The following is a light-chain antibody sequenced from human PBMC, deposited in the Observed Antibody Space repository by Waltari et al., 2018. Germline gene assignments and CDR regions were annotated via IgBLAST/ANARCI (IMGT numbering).Light chain of an antibody. J-gene: IGKJ1*01. CDR3: QHYVRLPAT. Sequence: ILLTQSPGTLSLSPGERATLSCRASQSVTRALAWYQQKPGQAPRLLIYDTSKRATGIPDRFSGRGSGTDFSLTISRLEPEDFAVYYCQHYVRLPATFGQGTKVEIK. V-gene: IGKV3-20*01. CDR2: DTS. CDR1: QSVTRA.